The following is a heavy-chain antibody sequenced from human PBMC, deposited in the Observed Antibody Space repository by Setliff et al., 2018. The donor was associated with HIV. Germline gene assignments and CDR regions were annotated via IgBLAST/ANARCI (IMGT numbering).Heavy chain of an antibody. Sequence: LRLSCAASGFTFSNYWIHWVRQAPGKGLVWVSRINHDGSGTSYADSVKGRFTISRDNARNTLYLQMNSLRAEDTAVFYCARGFSYSNSYAFDIWGQGTMVTVSS. CDR3: ARGFSYSNSYAFDI. CDR2: INHDGSGT. J-gene: IGHJ3*02. CDR1: GFTFSNYW. V-gene: IGHV3-74*01. D-gene: IGHD4-4*01.